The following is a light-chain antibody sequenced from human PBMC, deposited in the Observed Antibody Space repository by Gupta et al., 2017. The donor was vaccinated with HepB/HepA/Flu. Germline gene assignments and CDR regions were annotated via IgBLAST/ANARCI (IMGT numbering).Light chain of an antibody. V-gene: IGKV1D-12*01. CDR1: QHVNIW. CDR2: AAS. CDR3: QHNDSFPFT. J-gene: IGKJ5*01. Sequence: DIKMTQSPSFVSASVGDRVTITCRASQHVNIWLAWYQQKPGKAPTLLISAASRMQNGVPSRFSGSGSGTDFTLTITKLQPEDFANYYCQHNDSFPFTFGQGTQLEIK.